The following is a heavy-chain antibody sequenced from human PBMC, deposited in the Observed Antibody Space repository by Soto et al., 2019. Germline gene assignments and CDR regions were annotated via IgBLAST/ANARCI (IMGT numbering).Heavy chain of an antibody. CDR3: ARGKLPAAGTAAFDI. Sequence: GGSLRLSCAASGFTFSSYNMYWVRQAPGKGPEWVSYISSSSSTIYYADSVKGRFAISRDNAKNSLYLQMNSLRAEDTAMYYCARGKLPAAGTAAFDIWGQGTMVTVSS. CDR1: GFTFSSYN. J-gene: IGHJ3*02. D-gene: IGHD6-13*01. V-gene: IGHV3-48*01. CDR2: ISSSSSTI.